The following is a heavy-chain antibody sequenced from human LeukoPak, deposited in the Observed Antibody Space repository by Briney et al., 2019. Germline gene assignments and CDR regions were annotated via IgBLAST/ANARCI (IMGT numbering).Heavy chain of an antibody. D-gene: IGHD4-17*01. Sequence: SETLSLTCTVSGGSISSSSYYWGWPRQPPGKGLEWIGSIYYSGSTYYNPSLKSRVTISVDTSKNQFSLKLSSVTAADTAVYYCARDGLGPDYGDYFDYWGQGTLVTVSS. V-gene: IGHV4-39*07. J-gene: IGHJ4*02. CDR3: ARDGLGPDYGDYFDY. CDR1: GGSISSSSYY. CDR2: IYYSGST.